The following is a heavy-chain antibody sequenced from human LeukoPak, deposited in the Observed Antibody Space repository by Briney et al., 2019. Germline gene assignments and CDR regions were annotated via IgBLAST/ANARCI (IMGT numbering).Heavy chain of an antibody. J-gene: IGHJ4*02. CDR2: FSGSGGST. D-gene: IGHD2-2*01. V-gene: IGHV3-23*01. Sequence: GGSLRLSCAASGFTFSSYAMSWVRQAPGKGLEWVSAFSGSGGSTYYADSVKGRFTISRDNSKNTLYLQMNSLRAEDTAVYYCAKALTYCSSTSCFDYWGQETLVTVSS. CDR3: AKALTYCSSTSCFDY. CDR1: GFTFSSYA.